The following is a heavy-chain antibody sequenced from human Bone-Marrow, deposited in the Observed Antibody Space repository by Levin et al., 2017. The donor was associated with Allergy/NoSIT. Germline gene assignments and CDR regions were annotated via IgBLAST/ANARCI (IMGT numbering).Heavy chain of an antibody. J-gene: IGHJ4*02. CDR1: GGSLSTYY. Sequence: SETLSLTCSVSGGSLSTYYWSWIRQPPGKRLEWIGYIHDSGSTSYNPSLKSRVTISVDTSKNQFSLKLSSVTAADTAVYYCARVFTGNDKIDYWGQGTLVTVSS. V-gene: IGHV4-59*01. CDR2: IHDSGST. D-gene: IGHD1-1*01. CDR3: ARVFTGNDKIDY.